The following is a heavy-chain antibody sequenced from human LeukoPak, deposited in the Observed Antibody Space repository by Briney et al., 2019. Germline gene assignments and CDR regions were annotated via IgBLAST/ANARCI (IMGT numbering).Heavy chain of an antibody. J-gene: IGHJ6*03. D-gene: IGHD2-2*01. CDR2: IYYSGST. Sequence: PSETLSLTCTVSGGSISSHYWSWIRQPPGKGLEWIGYIYYSGSTNYNPSLKSRVTISVDTSKNQFSLKLSSVTAADTAVYYCARDTYCSSTSCLLMDVWGEGTTVTVSS. CDR3: ARDTYCSSTSCLLMDV. CDR1: GGSISSHY. V-gene: IGHV4-59*11.